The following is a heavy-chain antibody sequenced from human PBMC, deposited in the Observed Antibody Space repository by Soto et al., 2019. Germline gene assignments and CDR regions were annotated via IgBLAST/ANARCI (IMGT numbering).Heavy chain of an antibody. CDR3: ARXIXXXXAXTAYDY. V-gene: IGHV1-2*04. CDR2: MNTYGGGT. CDR1: GYTFTDYY. Sequence: QVQLVQSGTEVKKPGASVRVSCKASGYTFTDYYIHXXXXXXXXXXXXIGWMNTYGGGTTYAQKFEGWVTMTRDTXXXXXXXXXXXXXXXXXXXXXCARXIXXXXAXTAYDYWGQGTLVTVSS. J-gene: IGHJ4*02. D-gene: IGHD4-17*01.